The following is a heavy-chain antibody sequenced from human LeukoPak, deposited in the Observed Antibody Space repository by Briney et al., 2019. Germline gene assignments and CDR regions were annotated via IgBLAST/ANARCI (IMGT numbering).Heavy chain of an antibody. CDR3: ARGLYYGSGSYYYFDY. Sequence: SETLSLTCTVAGGSLSSYYWSWIRQPPGKGLEWIGYIYYSGSTNYNPSLRSRVTISVDTSKNQFSLKLSSVTAADTAVYYCARGLYYGSGSYYYFDYWGQGTLVTVSS. J-gene: IGHJ4*02. CDR2: IYYSGST. D-gene: IGHD3-10*01. V-gene: IGHV4-59*01. CDR1: GGSLSSYY.